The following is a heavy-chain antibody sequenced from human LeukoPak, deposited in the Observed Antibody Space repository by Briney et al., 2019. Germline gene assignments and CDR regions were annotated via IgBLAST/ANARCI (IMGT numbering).Heavy chain of an antibody. CDR3: TRDLMDYDVSTGLHHYYMDV. V-gene: IGHV3-48*01. D-gene: IGHD3-9*01. CDR2: IGHTGSIT. Sequence: GGSLRLSCAGSGFTFSSYSMNWVRHAPGKGLEWVSYIGHTGSITDYADSVKGRFTISRDNAKNTLYLQMNTLRVEDTAVYYCTRDLMDYDVSTGLHHYYMDVWGQGTTVTVSS. J-gene: IGHJ6*02. CDR1: GFTFSSYS.